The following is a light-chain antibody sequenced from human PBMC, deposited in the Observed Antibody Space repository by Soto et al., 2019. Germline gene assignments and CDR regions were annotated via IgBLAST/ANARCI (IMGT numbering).Light chain of an antibody. CDR2: DAS. V-gene: IGKV3-20*01. CDR1: QSVSSS. J-gene: IGKJ4*01. Sequence: EIVMTQSPATLSVSPGERATLSCRASQSVSSSLAWYQQKPGQAPRLLIYDASSRATGIPDRFSGGGSGTDFTLTISRLEPEDFAVYYCQQFSSYPLTFGGGTKVDIK. CDR3: QQFSSYPLT.